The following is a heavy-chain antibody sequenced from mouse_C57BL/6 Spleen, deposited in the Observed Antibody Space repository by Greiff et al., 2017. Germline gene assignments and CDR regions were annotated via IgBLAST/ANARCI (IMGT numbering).Heavy chain of an antibody. D-gene: IGHD2-4*01. V-gene: IGHV1-82*01. J-gene: IGHJ1*03. CDR1: GYAFSSSW. Sequence: VQLQQSGPELVKPGASVKISCKASGYAFSSSWMNWVKQRPGKGLEWIGRIYPGDGDTNYNGKFKGKATLTADKSSSTAYMQLSSLTSEDSAVYFCARFDYDSSYWYFDVWGTGTTVTVSS. CDR2: IYPGDGDT. CDR3: ARFDYDSSYWYFDV.